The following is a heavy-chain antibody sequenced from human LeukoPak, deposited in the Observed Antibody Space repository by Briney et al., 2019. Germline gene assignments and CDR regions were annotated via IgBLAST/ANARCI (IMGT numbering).Heavy chain of an antibody. CDR1: GGSFSGYY. J-gene: IGHJ4*02. V-gene: IGHV4-34*01. Sequence: SETLSLTCAVYGGSFSGYYWSWIRQPPGKGLEWIGEINHSGSTNYNPSLKSRVTISVDTSKNQFSLKLSSVTAADTAVYYCASRTMFYGGDFAYWGQGTLVTVSS. CDR2: INHSGST. CDR3: ASRTMFYGGDFAY. D-gene: IGHD4-23*01.